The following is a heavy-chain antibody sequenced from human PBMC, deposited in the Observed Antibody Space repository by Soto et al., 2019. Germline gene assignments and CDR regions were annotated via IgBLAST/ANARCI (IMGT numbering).Heavy chain of an antibody. D-gene: IGHD2-21*02. CDR2: INHSGST. Sequence: PSETLSLTCAVYGGSFSGYYWSWIRQPPGKGLEWSGEINHSGSTNYNPSLKSRVTISVDTSKDQFSLKLSSVTAADTAVYYCAREHIVVVTVILNWFDPWGQGTLVTVSS. CDR1: GGSFSGYY. CDR3: AREHIVVVTVILNWFDP. J-gene: IGHJ5*02. V-gene: IGHV4-34*01.